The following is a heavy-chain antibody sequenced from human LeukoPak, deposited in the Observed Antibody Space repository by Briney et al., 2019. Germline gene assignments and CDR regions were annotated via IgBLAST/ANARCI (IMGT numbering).Heavy chain of an antibody. CDR1: GFTFSDYY. J-gene: IGHJ4*02. V-gene: IGHV3-11*01. CDR3: ARVGIAVAGLGY. D-gene: IGHD6-19*01. CDR2: ISSGSTI. Sequence: GGSLRLSCAASGFTFSDYYMSWIRQAPGKGLEWVSYISSGSTIYYADSVKGRFTISRDNAKNSLYLQTNSLRAEDTAVYYCARVGIAVAGLGYWGQGTLVTVSS.